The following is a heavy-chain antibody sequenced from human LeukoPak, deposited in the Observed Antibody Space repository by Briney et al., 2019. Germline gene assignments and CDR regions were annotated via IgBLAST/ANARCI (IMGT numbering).Heavy chain of an antibody. CDR3: ALYCSSTSCSFDY. Sequence: ASVKVSCKASGGSFSVYALSWVRQAPGQGLEWMGWINPNSGGTNYAQKFQGRVTMTRDTSISTAYMELSRLRSDDTAVYYCALYCSSTSCSFDYWGQGTLVTVSS. CDR2: INPNSGGT. D-gene: IGHD2-2*01. CDR1: GGSFSVYA. V-gene: IGHV1-2*02. J-gene: IGHJ4*02.